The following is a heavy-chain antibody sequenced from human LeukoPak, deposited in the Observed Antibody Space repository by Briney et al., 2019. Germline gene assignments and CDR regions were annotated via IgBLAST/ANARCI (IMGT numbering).Heavy chain of an antibody. D-gene: IGHD6-19*01. Sequence: GGPLRLSCAASGSTFSTYAMSWVRQAPGKGLEWVSGISDSTGGTYYADSVKGRFTISRDNSKNTLYLQMNSLRADDTAVYYCVREGHSSGWMGNWFDPWGQGTLVTVSS. J-gene: IGHJ5*02. CDR3: VREGHSSGWMGNWFDP. CDR2: ISDSTGGT. CDR1: GSTFSTYA. V-gene: IGHV3-23*01.